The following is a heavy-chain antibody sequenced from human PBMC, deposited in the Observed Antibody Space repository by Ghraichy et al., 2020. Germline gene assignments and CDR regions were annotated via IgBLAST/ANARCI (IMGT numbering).Heavy chain of an antibody. CDR1: GFTFSSYW. D-gene: IGHD7-27*01. CDR3: ARDFLGIGSAFAL. Sequence: GGSLRLSCAASGFTFSSYWISWVRQAPGKGLEWVANMREDGSEKYSEDSIKGRFTISRDNAKNSLYLQMNSLRAEDTAVYYCARDFLGIGSAFALWGQGTVVTVSS. J-gene: IGHJ3*01. V-gene: IGHV3-7*01. CDR2: MREDGSEK.